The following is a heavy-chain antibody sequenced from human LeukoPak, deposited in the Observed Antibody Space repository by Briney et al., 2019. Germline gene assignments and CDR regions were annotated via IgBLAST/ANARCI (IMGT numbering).Heavy chain of an antibody. Sequence: PGRSLRLSCAASGYTFSSYGMHWVRQAPGKGLEWVAVIWYDGSNKYYADSVKGRFTISRDNSKNTLHLQMNSLRAEDTAVYYCAKDLTAAAGTDYWGQGTLVTVSS. J-gene: IGHJ4*02. CDR3: AKDLTAAAGTDY. CDR1: GYTFSSYG. CDR2: IWYDGSNK. V-gene: IGHV3-33*06. D-gene: IGHD6-13*01.